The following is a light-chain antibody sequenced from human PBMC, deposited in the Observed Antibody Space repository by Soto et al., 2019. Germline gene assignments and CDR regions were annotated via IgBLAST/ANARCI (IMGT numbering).Light chain of an antibody. Sequence: EIVLTQSPATLSLSPGERATLSCRASQSVSSYLAWYQQKPGQAHRLLIYDASNRATGIPARFSCSGSVTDFTLTISGLEPEDFAVYYCQQRSNWPPLTFGPGTKVEI. V-gene: IGKV3-11*01. CDR2: DAS. CDR3: QQRSNWPPLT. CDR1: QSVSSY. J-gene: IGKJ3*01.